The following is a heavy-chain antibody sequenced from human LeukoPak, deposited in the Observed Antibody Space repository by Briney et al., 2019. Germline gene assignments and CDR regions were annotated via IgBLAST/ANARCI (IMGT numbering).Heavy chain of an antibody. CDR3: ARLPSYYYFMDV. J-gene: IGHJ6*03. CDR2: IYYSGST. CDR1: GGSISSYY. Sequence: SETLSLTCTVSGGSISSYYWSWIRQPPGKGLEWIGYIYYSGSTNYNPSLRSRVTISVDTSKNQFSLKLSSVTAADTAVYYCARLPSYYYFMDVWGKGTTVTVS. V-gene: IGHV4-59*01.